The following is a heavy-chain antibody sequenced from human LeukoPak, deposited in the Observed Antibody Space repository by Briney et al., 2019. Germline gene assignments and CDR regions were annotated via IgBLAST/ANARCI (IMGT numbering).Heavy chain of an antibody. CDR3: ARAVTSHFAFSPRVFDP. CDR2: IYHSGST. J-gene: IGHJ5*02. CDR1: GGSISSSSHY. V-gene: IGHV4-39*07. Sequence: SETLSLTCTVSGGSISSSSHYWGWIRQPPGKGLEWIGEIYHSGSTNYNPSLKSRVTISVDKSKNQFSLKLSSVTAADTAVYYCARAVTSHFAFSPRVFDPWGQGTLVTVSS. D-gene: IGHD4-17*01.